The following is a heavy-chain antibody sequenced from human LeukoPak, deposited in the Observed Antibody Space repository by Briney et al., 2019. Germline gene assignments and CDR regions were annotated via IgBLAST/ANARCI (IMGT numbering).Heavy chain of an antibody. J-gene: IGHJ4*02. V-gene: IGHV3-11*01. CDR1: AFTLGDFY. D-gene: IGHD2-21*02. CDR2: ISNVGLTT. CDR3: ACDFRYLGHDF. Sequence: AGGSLRLSCTASAFTLGDFYMSWFRQAPGKGLEWIAYISNVGLTTYYAESVKGRFTISRDNAKNSLYLQMNSLRPEDTAVYYCACDFRYLGHDFWGQGSLVTVSS.